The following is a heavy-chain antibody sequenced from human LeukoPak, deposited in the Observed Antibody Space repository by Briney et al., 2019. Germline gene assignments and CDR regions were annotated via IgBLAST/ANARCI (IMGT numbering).Heavy chain of an antibody. Sequence: SETLSLTCTVSGGSISNKYWSWIRQPPGKGLEWIGYIYYSGSTNYNPSLKSRVTISVDTSKNQFSLKLSSVTAADTAVYYCGRVGLGRPGYQLLSWYYYYYMDVWGKGTTVTISS. J-gene: IGHJ6*03. D-gene: IGHD2-2*01. CDR3: GRVGLGRPGYQLLSWYYYYYMDV. CDR2: IYYSGST. CDR1: GGSISNKY. V-gene: IGHV4-59*01.